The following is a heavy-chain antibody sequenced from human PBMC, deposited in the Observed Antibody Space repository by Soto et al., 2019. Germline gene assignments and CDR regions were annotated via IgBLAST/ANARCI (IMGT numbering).Heavy chain of an antibody. CDR3: AKDGIRKDDY. V-gene: IGHV3-23*01. J-gene: IGHJ4*02. CDR2: ISDSGAKT. CDR1: GFSISDYA. Sequence: GGSLRLSCSASGFSISDYAMSWVRQAPGKGLEWVSSISDSGAKTFYADSVRGRFAISRDTSKNTVYMQMNNLRTEDTALYYCAKDGIRKDDYWGQGTLVTVSS.